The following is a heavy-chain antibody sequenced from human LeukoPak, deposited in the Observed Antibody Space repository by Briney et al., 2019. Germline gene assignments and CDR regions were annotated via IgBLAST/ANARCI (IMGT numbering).Heavy chain of an antibody. J-gene: IGHJ4*02. V-gene: IGHV3-30*04. CDR3: ARDGVTGGSCLDY. CDR1: GFTFSSYA. Sequence: PGGSLRLSCAASGFTFSSYAMHWVRQAPGKGLEWVAVISYDGSNKYYADSVKGRFTISRDNAKNSLYLQMNSLRAEDTAVYYCARDGVTGGSCLDYWGQGTLVTVSS. D-gene: IGHD2-15*01. CDR2: ISYDGSNK.